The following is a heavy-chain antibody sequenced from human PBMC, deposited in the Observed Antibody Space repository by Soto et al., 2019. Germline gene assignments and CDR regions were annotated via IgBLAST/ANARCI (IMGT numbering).Heavy chain of an antibody. CDR1: GFSLSTDAVG. Sequence: SGPTLVNPTETLTLTCTFSGFSLSTDAVGVGWIRQPPGEALGWLALIYWDDDERYSPTLKNRLTITKDTSENQVVLTMTNMDPVDTATYYCVYRRAVATTPGVYFDYWGQGTLVTVSS. D-gene: IGHD5-12*01. V-gene: IGHV2-5*02. CDR2: IYWDDDE. J-gene: IGHJ4*02. CDR3: VYRRAVATTPGVYFDY.